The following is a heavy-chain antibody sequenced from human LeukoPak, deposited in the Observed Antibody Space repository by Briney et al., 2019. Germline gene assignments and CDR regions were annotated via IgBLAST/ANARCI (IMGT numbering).Heavy chain of an antibody. CDR3: ASAHPEYYYSSSYNPLDF. V-gene: IGHV1-18*01. Sequence: SSDTVSRKACGYRLNYYCNILVRQAPGQALEWIGWINAYTYNTNYEQKLPVRVTVTTDTATSTAYMELRSLRSDDTAVYYYASAHPEYYYSSSYNPLDFWGQGTLVTVSS. CDR1: GYRLNYYC. J-gene: IGHJ4*02. CDR2: INAYTYNT. D-gene: IGHD3-22*01.